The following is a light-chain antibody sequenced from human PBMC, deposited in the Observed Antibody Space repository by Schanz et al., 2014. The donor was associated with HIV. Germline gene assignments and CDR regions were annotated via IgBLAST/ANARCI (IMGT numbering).Light chain of an antibody. V-gene: IGKV3D-20*02. CDR2: GAS. Sequence: EIVLTQSPGTLSLSPGERATLSCRASQSVSSNYLAWYLQKPGQAPRLLIYGASTRATGIPDRFSGSGSGTDFTLTISGLEPEDFAVYYCQHRSNWPPVTFGQGTRLDLK. J-gene: IGKJ5*01. CDR1: QSVSSNY. CDR3: QHRSNWPPVT.